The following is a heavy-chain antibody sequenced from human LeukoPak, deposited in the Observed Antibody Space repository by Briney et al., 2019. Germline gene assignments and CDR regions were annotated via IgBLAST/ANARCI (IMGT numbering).Heavy chain of an antibody. CDR1: GFTFSSYW. CDR2: IKQDGSEK. V-gene: IGHV3-7*01. J-gene: IGHJ6*02. Sequence: GGSLRLSCAASGFTFSSYWMGWVRQAPGKGLEWVANIKQDGSEKYYVDSVKGRFTISRDNAKNSLYLQMNSLRAEDTAVYYCAREDCSSTSCYDYYYYGMDVWGQGTTVTVSS. D-gene: IGHD2-2*01. CDR3: AREDCSSTSCYDYYYYGMDV.